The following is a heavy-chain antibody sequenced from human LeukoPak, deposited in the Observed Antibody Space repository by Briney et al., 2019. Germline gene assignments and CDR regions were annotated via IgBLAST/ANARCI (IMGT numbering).Heavy chain of an antibody. CDR2: ISYDGSNK. CDR1: GFTFSSYA. Sequence: GGSLRLSCAAPGFTFSSYAMHWVRQAPGKGLEWVAVISYDGSNKYYADSVKGRFTISRDNSKNTLYLQMNSLRAEDTAVYYCARAFIVVVPAASYWGQGTLVTVSS. D-gene: IGHD2-2*01. V-gene: IGHV3-30-3*01. CDR3: ARAFIVVVPAASY. J-gene: IGHJ4*02.